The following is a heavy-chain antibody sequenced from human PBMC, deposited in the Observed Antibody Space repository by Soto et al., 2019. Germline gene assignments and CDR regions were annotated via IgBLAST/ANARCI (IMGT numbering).Heavy chain of an antibody. J-gene: IGHJ6*02. CDR2: IYYSGST. D-gene: IGHD3-3*01. CDR3: ARGGTYYDFWSGYSYYYYGMDV. Sequence: PSETLSLTCTVSGGSISSGDYYWSWIRHPPGKGLEWIGYIYYSGSTYYNPSLKSRVTISVDTSKNQFSLKLSSVTAADTAVYYCARGGTYYDFWSGYSYYYYGMDVWGQGTTVTVSS. CDR1: GGSISSGDYY. V-gene: IGHV4-30-4*01.